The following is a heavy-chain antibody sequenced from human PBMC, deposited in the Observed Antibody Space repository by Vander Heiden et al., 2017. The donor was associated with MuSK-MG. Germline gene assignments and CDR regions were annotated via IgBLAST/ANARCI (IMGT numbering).Heavy chain of an antibody. Sequence: EVQLAESGGGLVQPGGSLRLSCAASGFTVSKYWLSWVRQAPGKGLEWVANIKQEGSEKNYVDSVKGRFTISRDNAKNSLYLQMNSLRVEDTAVYYCAAFDIWGQGTMVTVSS. CDR3: AAFDI. CDR1: GFTVSKYW. CDR2: IKQEGSEK. J-gene: IGHJ3*02. V-gene: IGHV3-7*01.